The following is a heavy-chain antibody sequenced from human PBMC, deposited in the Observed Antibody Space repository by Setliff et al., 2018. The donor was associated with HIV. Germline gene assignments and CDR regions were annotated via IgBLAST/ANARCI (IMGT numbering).Heavy chain of an antibody. V-gene: IGHV4-59*11. CDR1: GGSISGHY. J-gene: IGHJ4*02. CDR3: ARDNDSSGWPLDY. CDR2: IYSSGST. D-gene: IGHD6-19*01. Sequence: SETLSLTCTVSGGSISGHYWSWIRQSPGKGPECIGYIYSSGSTNYNPSLKSRVTISADTSKNQFSLKLTSVTAADTAVYYCARDNDSSGWPLDYWGQGTLVTVSS.